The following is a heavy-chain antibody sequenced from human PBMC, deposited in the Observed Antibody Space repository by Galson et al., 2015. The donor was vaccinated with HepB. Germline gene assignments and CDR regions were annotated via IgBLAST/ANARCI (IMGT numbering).Heavy chain of an antibody. Sequence: PALVKPTQTLTLTCTFSGFSLSTSGVGVGWIRQPPGKALEWLALIYWDDDKRYSPSLKSRLTITKDTSKNQVVLTMTNMDPVDTATYYCARLHNTFDYWGQGTLVTVSS. V-gene: IGHV2-5*02. CDR2: IYWDDDK. D-gene: IGHD1-14*01. CDR1: GFSLSTSGVG. J-gene: IGHJ4*02. CDR3: ARLHNTFDY.